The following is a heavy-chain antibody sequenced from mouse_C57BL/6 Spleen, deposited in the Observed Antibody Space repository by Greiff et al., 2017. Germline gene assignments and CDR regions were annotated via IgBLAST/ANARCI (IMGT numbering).Heavy chain of an antibody. V-gene: IGHV2-9-1*01. Sequence: QVQLQQPGPGLVAPSQSLSITCTVSGFSLTSYAISWVRQPPGKGLEWLGVIWTGGGTNYNSALKSRLSISKDNSESQVFLTMNSLQTDDTARDYWARMEDYCFDYWGQGTTLTVSS. CDR3: ARMEDYCFDY. J-gene: IGHJ2*01. CDR2: IWTGGGT. D-gene: IGHD1-1*01. CDR1: GFSLTSYA.